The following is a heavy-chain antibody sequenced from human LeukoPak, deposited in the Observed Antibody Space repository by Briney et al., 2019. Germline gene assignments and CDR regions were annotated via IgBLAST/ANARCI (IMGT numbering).Heavy chain of an antibody. CDR3: ATTKQARRYFDY. CDR1: GFTFSSNG. J-gene: IGHJ4*02. D-gene: IGHD5-12*01. CDR2: ISTSGGNR. V-gene: IGHV3-23*01. Sequence: GGSLRLSCAGSGFTFSSNGLSWVRQAQGKGVEWVSAISTSGGNRYYEDSVRGRFTISRDNSKTTLYLQMNTLRPEDTAVYYCATTKQARRYFDYLGQGTLVTVSS.